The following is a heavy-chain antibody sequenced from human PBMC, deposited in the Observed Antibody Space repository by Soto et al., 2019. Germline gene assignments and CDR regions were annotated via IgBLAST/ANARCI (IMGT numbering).Heavy chain of an antibody. CDR2: IYYSGST. V-gene: IGHV4-31*03. D-gene: IGHD2-15*01. CDR1: GGSISSGGYY. CDR3: ARALGCGSCYSIGHFDY. J-gene: IGHJ4*02. Sequence: QVQLQESGPGLVKPSQTLSLTCTVSGGSISSGGYYWSWIRQHPGRGLEGIGYIYYSGSTYSNPSLKSRVTISVDTSKNQFSLKLSSVTAADTAVYYCARALGCGSCYSIGHFDYWGQGTLVTVSS.